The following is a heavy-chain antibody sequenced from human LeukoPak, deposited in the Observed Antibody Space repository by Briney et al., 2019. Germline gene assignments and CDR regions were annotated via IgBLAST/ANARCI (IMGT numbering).Heavy chain of an antibody. CDR3: AGDRWFGRYLGNWFDP. V-gene: IGHV3-11*01. CDR1: GFSFSDYY. Sequence: GGSLRLSCAACGFSFSDYYMSWIRQAPGKGLEWLSYISGSGTTIYYADSVKGRFTVSRDNAKNSLYLHVTSLRAEDTAVYYCAGDRWFGRYLGNWFDPWGQGTLVTVSS. D-gene: IGHD3-10*01. J-gene: IGHJ5*02. CDR2: ISGSGTTI.